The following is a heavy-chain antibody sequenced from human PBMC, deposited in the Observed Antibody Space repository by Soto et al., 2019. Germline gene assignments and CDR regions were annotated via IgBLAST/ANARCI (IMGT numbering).Heavy chain of an antibody. D-gene: IGHD2-21*02. CDR2: IVVGSGNT. J-gene: IGHJ4*02. Sequence: QMQLLQSGPGVKKPGTSVKVSCKASGFTFFTSAVQWVRQARGQRLEWIGWIVVGSGNTNYAQKFEERVTITRDMSTNTAYMELTSLRSEDTAVYYCAADPYCGGDCYFDYWGQGIMVTVSS. CDR3: AADPYCGGDCYFDY. V-gene: IGHV1-58*01. CDR1: GFTFFTSA.